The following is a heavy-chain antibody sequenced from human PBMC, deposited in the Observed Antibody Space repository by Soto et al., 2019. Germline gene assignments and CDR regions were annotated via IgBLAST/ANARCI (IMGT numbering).Heavy chain of an antibody. CDR1: GGSISSSSYY. CDR3: AKGWELSYYFDY. CDR2: INHSGST. J-gene: IGHJ4*02. Sequence: SETLSLTCTVSGGSISSSSYYWGWIRQPPGKGLEWIGEINHSGSTNYNPSLKSRVTISVDTSKNQFSLKLSSVTAADTAVYYCAKGWELSYYFDYWGQGTLVTVSS. D-gene: IGHD3-16*02. V-gene: IGHV4-39*07.